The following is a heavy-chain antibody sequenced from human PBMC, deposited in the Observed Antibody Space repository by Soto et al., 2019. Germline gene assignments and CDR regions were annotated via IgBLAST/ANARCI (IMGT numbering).Heavy chain of an antibody. CDR1: GFNFSGYW. CDR2: LYSDGTYE. CDR3: GTGGAYGDYRSDF. V-gene: IGHV3-74*01. Sequence: GGSLRLSCAASGFNFSGYWMHWVRQAPGKGLVWVARLYSDGTYESSADSVKGRLTISRDNAKNTLYLQLNSLRAEDTAVYYWGTGGAYGDYRSDFWGQGTLVTVSS. J-gene: IGHJ4*02. D-gene: IGHD4-17*01.